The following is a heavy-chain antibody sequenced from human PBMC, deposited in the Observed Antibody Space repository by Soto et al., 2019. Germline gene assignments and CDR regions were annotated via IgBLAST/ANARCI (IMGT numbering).Heavy chain of an antibody. CDR3: AREGLGIVATMEG. CDR1: GFTFSSYG. J-gene: IGHJ4*02. D-gene: IGHD5-12*01. CDR2: IWYDGSNK. Sequence: QVQLVESGGGVVQPGRSLRLSCAASGFTFSSYGMHWVRQAPGKGLEWVAVIWYDGSNKYYADSVKGRFTISSDNSKNPLYLQMNSLRAEDTAVYYCAREGLGIVATMEGWGQGTLVTVSS. V-gene: IGHV3-33*01.